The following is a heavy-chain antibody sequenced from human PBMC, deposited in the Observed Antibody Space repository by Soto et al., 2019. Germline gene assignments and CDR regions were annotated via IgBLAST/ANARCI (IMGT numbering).Heavy chain of an antibody. J-gene: IGHJ4*02. Sequence: SETLSLTCAVSGASMTTGGFSWTWVRQPPGGGLEWIGHVYHRASTQYNPSLKGRVSISVDTSRSLFSLRLTSLTAADTAVYFCTRGSAAPLSLFYFDTWGQGTPVTVSS. V-gene: IGHV4-30-2*01. CDR3: TRGSAAPLSLFYFDT. D-gene: IGHD6-13*01. CDR1: GASMTTGGFS. CDR2: VYHRAST.